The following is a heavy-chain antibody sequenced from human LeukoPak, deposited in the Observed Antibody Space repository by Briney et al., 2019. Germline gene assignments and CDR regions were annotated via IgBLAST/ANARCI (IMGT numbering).Heavy chain of an antibody. CDR1: GGTFSSYA. D-gene: IGHD4-17*01. V-gene: IGHV1-69*05. Sequence: ASVKVSCKASGGTFSSYAISWVRQAPGQGLEWMGGIIPIFGTANYAQKFQGRVTITTDESTSTAYMELSSLRSEDTAVYYCARVGGDYGDYNGDFDYWGQGTLVTVSS. CDR3: ARVGGDYGDYNGDFDY. J-gene: IGHJ4*02. CDR2: IIPIFGTA.